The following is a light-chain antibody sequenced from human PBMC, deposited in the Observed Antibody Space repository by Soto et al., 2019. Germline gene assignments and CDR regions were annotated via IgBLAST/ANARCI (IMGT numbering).Light chain of an antibody. V-gene: IGKV3D-15*01. Sequence: EIVMTQSPATLSVSPGERATLSCRASQSVRSNLAWCQQKPGQAPRLLIYDASTRASGIPARFSGSGSGTEFTLTISSLQSEDFAVYYCQHYNNWPPWTFGQGTKVEIK. J-gene: IGKJ1*01. CDR3: QHYNNWPPWT. CDR1: QSVRSN. CDR2: DAS.